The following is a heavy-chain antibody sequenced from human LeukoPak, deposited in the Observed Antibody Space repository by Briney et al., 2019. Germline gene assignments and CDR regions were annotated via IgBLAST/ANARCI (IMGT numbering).Heavy chain of an antibody. CDR1: GYTFTGYY. V-gene: IGHV1-2*02. Sequence: ASVKVSRKASGYTFTGYYMHWVRQAPGQGLEWMGWINPNSGGTNYAQKFQGRVTMTRDTSISTAYMELSRLRSDDTAVYYCARGVTARGFYYYMDVWGKGTTVTISS. D-gene: IGHD2-21*02. J-gene: IGHJ6*03. CDR3: ARGVTARGFYYYMDV. CDR2: INPNSGGT.